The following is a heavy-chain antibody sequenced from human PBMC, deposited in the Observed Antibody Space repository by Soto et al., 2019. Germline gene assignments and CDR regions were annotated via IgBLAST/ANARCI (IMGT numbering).Heavy chain of an antibody. D-gene: IGHD5-12*01. V-gene: IGHV4-34*01. J-gene: IGHJ4*02. CDR2: IKDGGRT. CDR3: ARGQEGVVATH. CDR1: GGSLSGYY. Sequence: QVQLQQWGAGLLKPSETLSLNCAVNGGSLSGYYWSWIRQPPGKGLEWIGEIKDGGRTNYSPSLKRRAPISSDTSNNQFSLRLYSVTAADTGVYSCARGQEGVVATHWDQGTLVTVSS.